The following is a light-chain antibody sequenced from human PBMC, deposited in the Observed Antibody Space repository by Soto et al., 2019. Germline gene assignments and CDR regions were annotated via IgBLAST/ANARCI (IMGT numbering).Light chain of an antibody. J-gene: IGLJ2*01. Sequence: QSALTQPRSVYGSPGQSVTISCTGSSSDIGAYNYVSWYQQHPGKAPKLMIYDVTKRPSGVPDRFSGSKSGNTASLTISGLQADDEADYYCCSYAGSYIFVFGGGTQLTVL. CDR1: SSDIGAYNY. V-gene: IGLV2-11*01. CDR2: DVT. CDR3: CSYAGSYIFV.